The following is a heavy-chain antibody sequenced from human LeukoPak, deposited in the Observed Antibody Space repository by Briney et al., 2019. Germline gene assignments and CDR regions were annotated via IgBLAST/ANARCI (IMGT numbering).Heavy chain of an antibody. Sequence: ASVKVSCKASGYTFTSYYMHWVRQAPGQGLEWMGIINPSGGSTSYAQKFQGRVTMTRDMSTSTVYMELSSLRSEDTAVYYCARVLEAYCSSTSCYRKTDYYYYMDVWGKGTTVTVSS. J-gene: IGHJ6*03. CDR2: INPSGGST. CDR3: ARVLEAYCSSTSCYRKTDYYYYMDV. D-gene: IGHD2-2*02. V-gene: IGHV1-46*01. CDR1: GYTFTSYY.